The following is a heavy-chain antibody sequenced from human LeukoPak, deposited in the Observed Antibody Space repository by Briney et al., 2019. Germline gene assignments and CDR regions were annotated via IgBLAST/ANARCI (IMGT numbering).Heavy chain of an antibody. J-gene: IGHJ3*02. CDR3: ARDRGTSLGAFDI. CDR2: INQDGSAT. V-gene: IGHV3-7*01. CDR1: AFTFSSFS. D-gene: IGHD4-23*01. Sequence: GGSLRLSCATSAFTFSSFSMSRVRQAPGKGLEWVANINQDGSATSYVDSVKGRFTISTDKAKNSLFLQMNSQGADDTAVYHCARDRGTSLGAFDIWGQGTMVTVSS.